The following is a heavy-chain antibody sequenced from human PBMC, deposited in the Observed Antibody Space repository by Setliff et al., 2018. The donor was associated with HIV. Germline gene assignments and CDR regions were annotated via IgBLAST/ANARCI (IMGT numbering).Heavy chain of an antibody. D-gene: IGHD3-10*01. CDR1: GYTFTAYG. V-gene: IGHV1-3*01. CDR3: ARGYYNSGNYFEY. J-gene: IGHJ4*02. CDR2: INAGNGNI. Sequence: GASVKVSCKPSGYTFTAYGLSWVRQAPGQRLEWMGWINAGNGNIRYSQKFQGRVTLTRDTSASTVYLDLSSLRSEDTAIYYCARGYYNSGNYFEYWGQGTLVTVSS.